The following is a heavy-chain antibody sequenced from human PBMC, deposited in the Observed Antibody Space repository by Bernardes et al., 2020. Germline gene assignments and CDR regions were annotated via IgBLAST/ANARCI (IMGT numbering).Heavy chain of an antibody. V-gene: IGHV3-23*01. CDR1: GFTFSSYA. CDR3: AKDRLVVVTAAPDDFDI. J-gene: IGHJ3*02. Sequence: GGSLRLSCAASGFTFSSYAMSWVRQAPGKGLEWVSVISGSGGSTYYADSVKGRFTISRDNSKNTLYLQMNSLRAEETAINYCAKDRLVVVTAAPDDFDIWGQGTMVTVSS. CDR2: ISGSGGST. D-gene: IGHD2-2*01.